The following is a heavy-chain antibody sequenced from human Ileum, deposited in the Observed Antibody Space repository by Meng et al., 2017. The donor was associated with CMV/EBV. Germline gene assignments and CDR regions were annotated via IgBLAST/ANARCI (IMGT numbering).Heavy chain of an antibody. CDR1: GFTFSTAW. CDR3: AKAQTSWERVFDY. Sequence: ECGGGLVKPGGALRPPSAASGFTFSTAWMNWVRQSPGKGLEWVGRIKSKTDGGTTYYADSVKGRFTISRDNSKNTLYLQVSSLRAEDTAIYYCAKAQTSWERVFDYWGQGALVTVSS. J-gene: IGHJ4*02. V-gene: IGHV3-15*01. D-gene: IGHD1-26*01. CDR2: IKSKTDGGTT.